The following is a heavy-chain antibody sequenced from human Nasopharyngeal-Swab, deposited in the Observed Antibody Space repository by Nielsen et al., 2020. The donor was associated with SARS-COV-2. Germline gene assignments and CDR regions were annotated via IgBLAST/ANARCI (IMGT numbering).Heavy chain of an antibody. CDR3: AREVRGYAYGTRSFDI. D-gene: IGHD5-18*01. CDR1: GGSISSYY. V-gene: IGHV4-59*12. Sequence: SETLSLTCTVSGGSISSYYWSWIRQPPGKGLEWIGYIYYSGSTNYNPSLKSRVTMSVDTSKNQFSLKLSSVTAADTAVYYCAREVRGYAYGTRSFDIWGQGTMVTVSS. CDR2: IYYSGST. J-gene: IGHJ3*02.